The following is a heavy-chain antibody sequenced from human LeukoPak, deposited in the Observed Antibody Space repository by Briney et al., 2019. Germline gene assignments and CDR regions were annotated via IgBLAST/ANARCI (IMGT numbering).Heavy chain of an antibody. V-gene: IGHV4-34*01. CDR3: AREVRISMICVAFDI. CDR1: GGSFSGYY. J-gene: IGHJ3*02. CDR2: INHSGST. Sequence: SETLSLTCAVYGGSFSGYYWSWIRQPPGKGLEWIGEINHSGSTNYNPSLKSRVTISVDASKNQFSLKLSSVTAADTAVYYCAREVRISMICVAFDIWGQGTMVTVSS. D-gene: IGHD3-22*01.